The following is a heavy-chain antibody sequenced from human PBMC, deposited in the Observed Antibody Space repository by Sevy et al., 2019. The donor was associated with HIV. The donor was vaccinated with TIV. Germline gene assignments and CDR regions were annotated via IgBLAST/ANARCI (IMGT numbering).Heavy chain of an antibody. CDR3: ARQEPITMVRGVITPGQFDP. D-gene: IGHD3-10*01. CDR2: IYYSGST. Sequence: SENLSLTCTVSGDSISSSSYYWGWIRQPPGKGLEWIGSIYYSGSTYYSPSLKSRVTISVDTSKNQFSLKLSSVTAADTAVYYCARQEPITMVRGVITPGQFDPWGQGTLVTVSS. V-gene: IGHV4-39*01. J-gene: IGHJ5*02. CDR1: GDSISSSSYY.